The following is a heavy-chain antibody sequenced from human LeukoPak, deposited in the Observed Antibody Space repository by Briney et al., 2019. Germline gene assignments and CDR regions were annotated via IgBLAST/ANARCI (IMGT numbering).Heavy chain of an antibody. D-gene: IGHD3-16*01. CDR3: ARVGGGPVYYFDY. CDR1: GYTFTGYY. V-gene: IGHV1-2*02. CDR2: INPNIDVT. J-gene: IGHJ4*02. Sequence: ASVKVSCKASGYTFTGYYMHWVRQAPGQGLGWMGWINPNIDVTNYAQKFQGRVTMTSDTSISTAYMELSRLTSDDTAVYYCARVGGGPVYYFDYWGQGTLVTVSS.